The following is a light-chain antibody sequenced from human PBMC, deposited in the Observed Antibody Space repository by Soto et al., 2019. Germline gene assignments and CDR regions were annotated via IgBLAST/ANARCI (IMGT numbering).Light chain of an antibody. V-gene: IGLV2-14*03. CDR3: SSYSSNNNVL. CDR1: SSDVGGYFH. J-gene: IGLJ2*01. Sequence: QSALTQPASVSGSPEQSITISCTGTSSDVGGYFHVSWYQHHPGKAPKLIIFDVNNQPPGISNRFSGSKSGSTASLTISGLQAEDEADYYCSSYSSNNNVLFGGGTKLTVL. CDR2: DVN.